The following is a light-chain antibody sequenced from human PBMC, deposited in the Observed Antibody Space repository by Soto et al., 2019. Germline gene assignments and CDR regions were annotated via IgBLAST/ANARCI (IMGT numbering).Light chain of an antibody. V-gene: IGKV3-20*01. CDR3: QQYGSSPFT. CDR1: QSVSSNY. J-gene: IGKJ4*01. Sequence: EIVLTQSPGTLSLSPGERATLSCRASQSVSSNYLSWYQQKPGQAPRLLIYAASSRATGIPDRFSGSGSETDFTLTISRLEPEDFAVYYCQQYGSSPFTFGGGTKVEIK. CDR2: AAS.